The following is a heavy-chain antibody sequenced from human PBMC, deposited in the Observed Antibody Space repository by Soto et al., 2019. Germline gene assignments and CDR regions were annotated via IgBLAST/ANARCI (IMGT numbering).Heavy chain of an antibody. CDR3: ARDRGWSLFDY. J-gene: IGHJ4*02. V-gene: IGHV1-18*01. D-gene: IGHD6-19*01. CDR2: ISAYNGNT. Sequence: GASVKVSCKASGYTFXSYGISWVRQAPGQGLEWMGWISAYNGNTNYAQKLQGRVTMTTDTSTSTAYMELRAEDTAVYYCARDRGWSLFDYWGQGTLVTVSS. CDR1: GYTFXSYG.